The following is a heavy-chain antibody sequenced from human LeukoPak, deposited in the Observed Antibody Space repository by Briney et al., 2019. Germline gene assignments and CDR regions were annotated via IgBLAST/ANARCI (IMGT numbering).Heavy chain of an antibody. CDR3: ARENIWFGSGVDY. Sequence: PGGSPRLSCAASGFTFSSYSMNWVRQAPGKGLEWVSSISSSSSYIYYADSVKGRFTISRDNAKNSLYLQMNSLRAEDTAVYYCARENIWFGSGVDYWGQGTLVTVSS. CDR1: GFTFSSYS. D-gene: IGHD3-10*01. V-gene: IGHV3-21*01. J-gene: IGHJ4*02. CDR2: ISSSSSYI.